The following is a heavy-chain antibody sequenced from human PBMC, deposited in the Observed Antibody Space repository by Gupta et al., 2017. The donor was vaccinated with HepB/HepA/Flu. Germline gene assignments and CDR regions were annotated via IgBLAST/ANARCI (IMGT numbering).Heavy chain of an antibody. J-gene: IGHJ4*02. V-gene: IGHV5-51*01. CDR1: GSIFTSYW. CDR2: IYPGDSNT. Sequence: EVQLVQSGAEVKKSGESLKISCKGSGSIFTSYWVAWVRQMPGKGLEWMGIIYPGDSNTRYNPSFQGHITISADKSIATAYLQWSSLRASDTAIYYCARQKYSGDFALYWGQGTLVTVYS. D-gene: IGHD4-17*01. CDR3: ARQKYSGDFALY.